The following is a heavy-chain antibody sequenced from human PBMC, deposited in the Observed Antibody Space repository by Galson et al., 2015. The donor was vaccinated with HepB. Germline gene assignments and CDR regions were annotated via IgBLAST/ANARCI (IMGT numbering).Heavy chain of an antibody. CDR1: GYTFTSYA. Sequence: SCKASGYTFTSYAMHWVRQAPGQRLEWTGWINAGNGNTKYSQKFQGRVTITRDTSASTAYMELSSLRSEDTAVYYCARGLDYGDYVFDYWGQGTLVTVSS. J-gene: IGHJ4*02. V-gene: IGHV1-3*01. CDR3: ARGLDYGDYVFDY. D-gene: IGHD4-17*01. CDR2: INAGNGNT.